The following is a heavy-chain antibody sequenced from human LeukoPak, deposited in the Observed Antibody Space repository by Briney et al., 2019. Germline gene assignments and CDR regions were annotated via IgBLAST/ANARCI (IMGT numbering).Heavy chain of an antibody. J-gene: IGHJ6*03. V-gene: IGHV3-30*02. CDR3: ARDDNYYGSGSYYVWGSGYYYYYMDV. D-gene: IGHD3-10*01. CDR1: GFIFNTYV. CDR2: IRYDGSNK. Sequence: GGSLRLSCAASGFIFNTYVMHWVRQAPGKGLEWLAFIRYDGSNKNYADSVKGRFTISRDNTKNTLYLQMNSLRAEDTAVYYCARDDNYYGSGSYYVWGSGYYYYYMDVWGKGTTVTISS.